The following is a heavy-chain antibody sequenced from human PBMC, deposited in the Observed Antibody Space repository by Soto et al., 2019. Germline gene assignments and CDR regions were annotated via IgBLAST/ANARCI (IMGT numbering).Heavy chain of an antibody. CDR3: AKDRAYCSSTSCYTDYYYYMDV. V-gene: IGHV3-30*18. J-gene: IGHJ6*03. CDR2: ISYDGSNK. Sequence: GGSLRLSCAASGFTFSSYGMHWVRQAPGKGLEWVAVISYDGSNKYYADSVKGRFTISRDSSKNTLYLQMNSLRAEDTAVYYCAKDRAYCSSTSCYTDYYYYMDVWCKGTTVTVSS. D-gene: IGHD2-2*02. CDR1: GFTFSSYG.